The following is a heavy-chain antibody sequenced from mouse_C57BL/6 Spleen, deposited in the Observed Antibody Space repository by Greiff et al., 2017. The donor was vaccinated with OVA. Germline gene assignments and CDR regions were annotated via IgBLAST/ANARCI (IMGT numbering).Heavy chain of an antibody. CDR3: ARGGTTVVGHYAMDY. V-gene: IGHV1-55*01. D-gene: IGHD1-1*01. CDR2: IYPGSGST. J-gene: IGHJ4*01. CDR1: GYTFTSYW. Sequence: QVQLQQPGTELVKPGASVKLSCKASGYTFTSYWMHWVKQRPGQGLEWIGDIYPGSGSTNYNEKFKSKATLTVDTSSSTAYIQLSSLTSEDSAVYYCARGGTTVVGHYAMDYWGQGTSVTVSS.